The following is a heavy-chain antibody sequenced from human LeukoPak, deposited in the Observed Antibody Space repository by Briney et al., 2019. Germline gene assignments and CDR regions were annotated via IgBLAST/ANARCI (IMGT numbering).Heavy chain of an antibody. V-gene: IGHV4-34*01. Sequence: PSETLSLTCAVYGGSFSGYYWSWIRQPPGKGLEWIGEINHSGSTNYNPSLKSRVTISVDTSKNQFSLKLSSVTAADTAVYYCAREGSHYYYYMDVWGKGTTVTVSS. J-gene: IGHJ6*03. CDR2: INHSGST. CDR3: AREGSHYYYYMDV. CDR1: GGSFSGYY.